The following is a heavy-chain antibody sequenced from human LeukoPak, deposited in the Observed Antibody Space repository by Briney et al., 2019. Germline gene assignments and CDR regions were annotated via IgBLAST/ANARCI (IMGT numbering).Heavy chain of an antibody. CDR3: ARDSMVRGVIPFDY. D-gene: IGHD3-10*01. CDR1: GFTFSSYS. CDR2: ISSSSSTI. V-gene: IGHV3-48*01. Sequence: QPGGSLRLSCAASGFTFSSYSTNWVRQAPGKGLEWVSYISSSSSTIYYADSVKGRFTISRDNAKNSLYLQMNSLRAEDTAVYYCARDSMVRGVIPFDYWGQGTLVTVSS. J-gene: IGHJ4*02.